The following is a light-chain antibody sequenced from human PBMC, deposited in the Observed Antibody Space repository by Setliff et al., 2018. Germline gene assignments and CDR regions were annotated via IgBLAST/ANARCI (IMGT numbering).Light chain of an antibody. V-gene: IGLV2-14*03. CDR1: SNDIGYYNF. CDR3: NSYTGTTTPYV. CDR2: EVT. J-gene: IGLJ1*01. Sequence: QSALAQPASASGSPGQSITISCTGTSNDIGYYNFVSWYQQYPGKHPKLLIYEVTNRPSGVSNRFSGSKSGNTASLTISGLQAEDEADYYCNSYTGTTTPYVFGTGTKVTVL.